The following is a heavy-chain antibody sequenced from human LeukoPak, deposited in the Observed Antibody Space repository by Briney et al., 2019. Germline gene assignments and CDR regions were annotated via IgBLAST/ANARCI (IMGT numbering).Heavy chain of an antibody. CDR3: ARGGEPYFDY. J-gene: IGHJ4*02. Sequence: PSETLSLTCSVSGGSLSGHYWSWIRQPPGKGLQWIGYIYYSGTINYNPSLKSRVTTSVDTSKNQFSLKLRFVSAADSAVYYCARGGEPYFDYWGQGNLVTVSS. D-gene: IGHD1-26*01. CDR1: GGSLSGHY. V-gene: IGHV4-59*11. CDR2: IYYSGTI.